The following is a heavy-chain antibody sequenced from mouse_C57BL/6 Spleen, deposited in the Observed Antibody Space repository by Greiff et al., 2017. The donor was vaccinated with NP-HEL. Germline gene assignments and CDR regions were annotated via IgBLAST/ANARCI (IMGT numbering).Heavy chain of an antibody. D-gene: IGHD2-1*01. CDR3: ARRGGNGAMDY. Sequence: EVHLVESGGGLVKPGGSLKLSCAASGFTFSSYAMSWVRQTPEKRLEWVATISDGGSYTYYPDNVKGRFTISRDNAKNNLYLQMSHLKSEDTAMYYCARRGGNGAMDYWGQGTSVTVSS. J-gene: IGHJ4*01. CDR1: GFTFSSYA. V-gene: IGHV5-4*03. CDR2: ISDGGSYT.